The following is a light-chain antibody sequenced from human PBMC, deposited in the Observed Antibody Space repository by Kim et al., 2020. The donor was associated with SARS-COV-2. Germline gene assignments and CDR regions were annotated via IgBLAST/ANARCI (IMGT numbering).Light chain of an antibody. Sequence: GQSIAISGTGTSSDIAAYDFVSWYQQHPGKAPKLMIYNVNNRPSGVSNRFSASKSGNTAFLTISGLQSEDEADYYCCSYTGQNTGMFGGGTQLTVL. V-gene: IGLV2-14*03. J-gene: IGLJ3*02. CDR1: SSDIAAYDF. CDR3: CSYTGQNTGM. CDR2: NVN.